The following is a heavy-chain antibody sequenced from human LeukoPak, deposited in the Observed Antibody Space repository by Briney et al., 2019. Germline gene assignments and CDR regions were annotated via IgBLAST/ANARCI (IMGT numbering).Heavy chain of an antibody. Sequence: ASVKVSCKASGYTFTGYYMRWVRQAPGQGLEWMGRINPNSGGTNYAQKFQGRVTMTRDTSISTAYMELSRLRSDDTAVYYCARGADSGYDFLSWFDPWGQGTLVTVSS. V-gene: IGHV1-2*06. J-gene: IGHJ5*02. D-gene: IGHD5-12*01. CDR1: GYTFTGYY. CDR2: INPNSGGT. CDR3: ARGADSGYDFLSWFDP.